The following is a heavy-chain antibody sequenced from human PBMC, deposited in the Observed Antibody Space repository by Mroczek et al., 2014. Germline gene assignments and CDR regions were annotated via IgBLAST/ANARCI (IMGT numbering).Heavy chain of an antibody. CDR3: AREVIVVVPAVTKTAVDTAPEYYYYYMDV. J-gene: IGHJ6*03. D-gene: IGHD2-2*01. CDR1: GGSISSYY. V-gene: IGHV4-59*01. Sequence: QVQLQQSGPGLVKPSETLSLTCTVSGGSISSYYWSWIRQPPGKGLEWIGYIYYSGSTNYNPSLKSRVTISVDTSKNQFSLKLSSVTAADTAVYYCAREVIVVVPAVTKTAVDTAPEYYYYYMDVWGKGTTVT. CDR2: IYYSGST.